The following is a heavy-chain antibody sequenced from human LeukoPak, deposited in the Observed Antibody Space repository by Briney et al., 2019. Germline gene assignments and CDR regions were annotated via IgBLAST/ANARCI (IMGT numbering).Heavy chain of an antibody. CDR1: GGSISSSSYY. CDR2: IHYSGST. D-gene: IGHD3-10*01. CDR3: ARASVNYYGSGRAPKNQYYYYYYMDV. J-gene: IGHJ6*03. Sequence: SETLSLTCTVSGGSISSSSYYWGWIRQPPGTGLEWIGSIHYSGSTYYDPSLKSRVTISVDTSKNQFSLKLSSVTAEDTAVYYCARASVNYYGSGRAPKNQYYYYYYMDVWGKGTTVTISS. V-gene: IGHV4-39*07.